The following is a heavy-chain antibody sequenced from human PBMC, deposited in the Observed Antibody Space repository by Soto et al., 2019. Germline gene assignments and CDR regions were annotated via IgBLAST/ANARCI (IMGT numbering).Heavy chain of an antibody. CDR1: GGTFSSYT. CDR3: AIRPGQWLVF. Sequence: QVQLVQSGAEVKKPGSSVKVSCKASGGTFSSYTISWVRQAPGQGLEWMGRIIPILGIANYAQKFQGRVXIXEDKSTSTAYMELSSLRSEDTAVYYCAIRPGQWLVFGGQGTLVTVSS. V-gene: IGHV1-69*02. D-gene: IGHD6-19*01. CDR2: IIPILGIA. J-gene: IGHJ4*02.